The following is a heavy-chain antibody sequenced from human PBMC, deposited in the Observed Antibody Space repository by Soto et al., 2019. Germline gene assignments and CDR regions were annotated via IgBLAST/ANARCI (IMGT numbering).Heavy chain of an antibody. V-gene: IGHV1-69*13. CDR2: IIPIFGTA. CDR3: ARDWGPFFGVVIGFWFDP. CDR1: GGTFSSYA. Sequence: ASVKVSCKASGGTFSSYAISWVRQAPGQGLEWMGGIIPIFGTANYAQKFQGRVTITADESTSTAYMELSSLRSEDTAVYYCARDWGPFFGVVIGFWFDPWGQGTLVTVSS. J-gene: IGHJ5*02. D-gene: IGHD3-3*01.